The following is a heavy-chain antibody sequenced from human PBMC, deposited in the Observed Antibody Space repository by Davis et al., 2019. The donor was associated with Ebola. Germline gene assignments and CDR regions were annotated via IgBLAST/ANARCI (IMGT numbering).Heavy chain of an antibody. CDR2: LNPNSGDT. V-gene: IGHV1-8*01. CDR3: ARVLVVRGVTIGGTFDY. J-gene: IGHJ4*02. D-gene: IGHD3-10*01. Sequence: ASVKVSCKASGYTFTSVNLNWVRQAAGQGLEWMGWLNPNSGDTGYAQKFQGRVTLTRDRSISTAYLELSRLRSDDTAVYYCARVLVVRGVTIGGTFDYWGQGTLVTVSS. CDR1: GYTFTSVN.